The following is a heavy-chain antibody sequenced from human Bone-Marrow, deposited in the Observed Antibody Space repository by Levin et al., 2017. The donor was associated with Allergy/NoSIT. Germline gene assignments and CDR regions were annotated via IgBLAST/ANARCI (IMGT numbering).Heavy chain of an antibody. CDR3: ARVRAGPKCKITVAIFDSFHY. V-gene: IGHV3-11*03. D-gene: IGHD3-10*01. CDR2: ISSRGSYT. Sequence: GGSLRLSCAASGLSFSDCYMTWIRQAAGKGLEWVSYISSRGSYTNYADSVKGRFTISRDNAKNSVYLQMNSLRAEDTAIYYCARVRAGPKCKITVAIFDSFHYWGQGILVTVSS. J-gene: IGHJ4*02. CDR1: GLSFSDCY.